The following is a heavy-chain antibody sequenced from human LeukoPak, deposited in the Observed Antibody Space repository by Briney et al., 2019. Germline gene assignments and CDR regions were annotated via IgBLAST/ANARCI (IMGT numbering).Heavy chain of an antibody. CDR3: ARGLSSTSCLY. D-gene: IGHD2-2*01. Sequence: HTGGSLILSCAASGFTVSGNYMSWVRQAPGKGLEWVSVIYSGGSTYYADSVKGRFTISRDNSKNTLYLQMNSLRAEDTAVYFCARGLSSTSCLYWGQGTLVTVSS. V-gene: IGHV3-53*01. J-gene: IGHJ4*02. CDR2: IYSGGST. CDR1: GFTVSGNY.